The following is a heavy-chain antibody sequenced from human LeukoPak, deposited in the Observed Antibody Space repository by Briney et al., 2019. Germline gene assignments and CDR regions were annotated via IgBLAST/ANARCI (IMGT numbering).Heavy chain of an antibody. V-gene: IGHV4-34*01. CDR1: GGSFSGYY. Sequence: SETLSLTCAVYGGSFSGYYWSWIRQPPGKGLEWIGEINHSGSTNYNPSLKSRVTISVDTSKNQFSLKLSSVTAADTGVYYCARRPIVYNYYDSSGYYRSAPPAVPGFDYWGQGTLVTVSS. CDR3: ARRPIVYNYYDSSGYYRSAPPAVPGFDY. CDR2: INHSGST. J-gene: IGHJ4*02. D-gene: IGHD3-22*01.